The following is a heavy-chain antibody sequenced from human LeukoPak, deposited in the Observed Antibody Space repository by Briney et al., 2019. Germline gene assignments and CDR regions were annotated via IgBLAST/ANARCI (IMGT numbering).Heavy chain of an antibody. CDR3: ARGPLAVAGTVFDY. D-gene: IGHD6-19*01. CDR1: GFTLGDYA. V-gene: IGHV3-23*01. J-gene: IGHJ4*02. CDR2: ISGSGGST. Sequence: GGSLRLSCIASGFTLGDYAMSWVRQAPGKGLEWVSAISGSGGSTYYADSVKGRFTISRDNAKNSLYLQMNSLRAEDTAVYYCARGPLAVAGTVFDYWGQGTLVTVSS.